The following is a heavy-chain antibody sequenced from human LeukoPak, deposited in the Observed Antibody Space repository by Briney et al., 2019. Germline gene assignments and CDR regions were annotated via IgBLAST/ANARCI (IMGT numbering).Heavy chain of an antibody. CDR1: GYTFSSFA. J-gene: IGHJ3*02. V-gene: IGHV1-18*01. CDR3: ARSGESSGSAAFDI. D-gene: IGHD3-22*01. CDR2: ISPYNGNT. Sequence: ASVKVSCTASGYTFSSFAISWVRQAPGQGLEWMGWISPYNGNTNNAQKLQGRITMSTDTSTITAYRELRSLRSDDTAVYYCARSGESSGSAAFDIWGQGTMVTVSS.